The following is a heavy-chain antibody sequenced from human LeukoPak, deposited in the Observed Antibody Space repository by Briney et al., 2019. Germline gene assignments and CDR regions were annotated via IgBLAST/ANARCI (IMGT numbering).Heavy chain of an antibody. D-gene: IGHD3-16*01. CDR2: IYSGGST. CDR1: GFTLSSNY. CDR3: ARGETSPFDY. J-gene: IGHJ4*02. Sequence: PGGSLRLSCAASGFTLSSNYMSWVRQAPGKGLEWVSVIYSGGSTYYADSVKGRFTISRDNSKNTLYLQMNSLRAEDTAVYYCARGETSPFDYWGQGTLVTVSS. V-gene: IGHV3-53*01.